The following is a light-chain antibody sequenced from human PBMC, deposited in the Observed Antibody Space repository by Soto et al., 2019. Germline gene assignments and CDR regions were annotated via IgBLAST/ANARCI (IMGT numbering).Light chain of an antibody. Sequence: EIVLTQSPGTLSLSPGERATLSCRASQSVISTYLAWYQQKPGQAPRLLIYGASSRATGIPDRFSGSGSGTDFTLTISRLEPQDFAVYYCQQYGSSPITFGQGTRLEIK. V-gene: IGKV3-20*01. CDR2: GAS. CDR3: QQYGSSPIT. CDR1: QSVISTY. J-gene: IGKJ5*01.